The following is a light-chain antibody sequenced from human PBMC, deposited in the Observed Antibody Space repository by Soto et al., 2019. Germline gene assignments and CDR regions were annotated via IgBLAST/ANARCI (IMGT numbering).Light chain of an antibody. Sequence: DIQMTQSPSTLSASVGDRVTITCRASQSINMWLAWYQQKPGKAPKLLIYKAYNVQSGVPSRFSGSGSGTECTLNISSLQPDDFATYYCQQYNSYSSYTFGQVTKLEIK. CDR3: QQYNSYSSYT. V-gene: IGKV1-5*03. CDR2: KAY. CDR1: QSINMW. J-gene: IGKJ2*01.